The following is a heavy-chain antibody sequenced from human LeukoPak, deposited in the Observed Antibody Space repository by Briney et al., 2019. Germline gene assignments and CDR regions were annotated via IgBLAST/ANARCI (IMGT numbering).Heavy chain of an antibody. CDR3: VRALTGTDDF. D-gene: IGHD1-7*01. J-gene: IGHJ4*02. CDR2: ISGSGVST. CDR1: GFRFSSYA. V-gene: IGHV3-23*01. Sequence: GGSLRLSCAASGFRFSSYAMSWVRQAPGKGLEWVSAISGSGVSTYYADSVKGRFTVSRDNSKNTLYLQMNSLRVEDTAVYYCVRALTGTDDFWGQGTLVTVSS.